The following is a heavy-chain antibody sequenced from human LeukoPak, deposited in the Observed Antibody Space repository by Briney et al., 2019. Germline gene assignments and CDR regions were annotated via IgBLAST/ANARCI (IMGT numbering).Heavy chain of an antibody. CDR2: INPNSGGT. CDR1: GYTLTNYY. D-gene: IGHD3-10*01. CDR3: ARVGGLREDYYGSGSYLY. J-gene: IGHJ4*02. Sequence: GASVKVSCKASGYTLTNYYMHWVRQAPGQGLEWMGWINPNSGGTNYAQKFQGRVTMTRDTSISTAYMELSRLRSDDTAVYYCARVGGLREDYYGSGSYLYWGQGTLVTVSS. V-gene: IGHV1-2*02.